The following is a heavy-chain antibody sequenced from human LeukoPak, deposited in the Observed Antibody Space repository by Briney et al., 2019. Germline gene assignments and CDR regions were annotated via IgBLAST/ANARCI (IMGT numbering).Heavy chain of an antibody. D-gene: IGHD3-10*01. J-gene: IGHJ5*02. Sequence: SETLSLTCTVSGGSISSYYWSWIRQPPGKGLEWIGYIYYSGSTNYNPSLKSRVTISVDTSKNQFSLKLSSVTAADTAVYYCARSRWGGGYWFDPWGQGTLVTVSS. CDR1: GGSISSYY. CDR3: ARSRWGGGYWFDP. CDR2: IYYSGST. V-gene: IGHV4-59*01.